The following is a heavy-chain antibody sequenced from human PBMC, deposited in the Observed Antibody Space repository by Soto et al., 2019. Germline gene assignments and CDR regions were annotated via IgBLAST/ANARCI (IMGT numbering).Heavy chain of an antibody. CDR2: IYHSGSA. Sequence: QVQLQESGPGLVKPSGTLSLTCAVSSRSISSSNWWSWVRQPPGKGLEWIGEIYHSGSANYNPSLKSRVTISADKSNTQFPLRLSSVTAADTAIYYCAANGLYCLAYWGQGTQVTVPS. V-gene: IGHV4-4*02. J-gene: IGHJ4*02. CDR1: SRSISSSNW. CDR3: AANGLYCLAY. D-gene: IGHD2-2*02.